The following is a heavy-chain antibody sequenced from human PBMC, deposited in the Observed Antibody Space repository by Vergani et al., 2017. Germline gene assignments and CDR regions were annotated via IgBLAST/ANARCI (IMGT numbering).Heavy chain of an antibody. J-gene: IGHJ3*02. Sequence: QVQLQESGPGLVKPSQTLSLTCTVSGGSISSGGYYWSWIRQHPGKGLEWIGYIYYSGSTYYNPSLQSLVTISVDTSKNQFSLKLSSVTAADTAVYYCAGSGITMVRGVIPDAFDIWGQGTMVTVSS. V-gene: IGHV4-31*01. CDR3: AGSGITMVRGVIPDAFDI. D-gene: IGHD3-10*01. CDR2: IYYSGST. CDR1: GGSISSGGYY.